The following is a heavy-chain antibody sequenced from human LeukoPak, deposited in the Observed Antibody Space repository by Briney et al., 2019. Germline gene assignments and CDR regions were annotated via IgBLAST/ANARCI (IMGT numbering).Heavy chain of an antibody. J-gene: IGHJ4*02. CDR2: FDPEDGET. Sequence: ASVKVSCKVSGYTLTELSMHWVRQAPGKGLEWMGGFDPEDGETIYAQKFQSRVTMTEDTSTDTAYMELSSLRSVDTAVYYCATDKTLGYSSGWQDYWGQGTLVTVSS. CDR3: ATDKTLGYSSGWQDY. V-gene: IGHV1-24*01. CDR1: GYTLTELS. D-gene: IGHD6-19*01.